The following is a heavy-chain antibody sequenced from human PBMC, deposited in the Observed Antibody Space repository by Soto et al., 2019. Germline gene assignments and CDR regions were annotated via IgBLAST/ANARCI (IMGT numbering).Heavy chain of an antibody. D-gene: IGHD2-2*01. V-gene: IGHV1-46*03. CDR3: ARVAVPATNWFDP. CDR1: GYTFTSYY. CDR2: INPSGGST. J-gene: IGHJ5*02. Sequence: QVQLVQSGAEVKKPGASVKVSCKASGYTFTSYYMHWVRQAPGQGLEWMGIINPSGGSTSYAQKFQSRVTMTRDTSTSTVYMELSSLRSEYTAVYYCARVAVPATNWFDPWGQGTLVTVSS.